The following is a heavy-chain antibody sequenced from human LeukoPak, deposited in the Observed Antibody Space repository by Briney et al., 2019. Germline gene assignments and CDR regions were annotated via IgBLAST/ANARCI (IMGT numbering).Heavy chain of an antibody. D-gene: IGHD4-17*01. CDR3: ARYGDYAYLGGFDY. CDR1: GFTFSSYG. CDR2: ISYDGSNK. Sequence: GGSLRLSCAASGFTFSSYGMHWVRQAPGKGLEWVAVISYDGSNKYYADSVKGRFTISRDNSKNTLYLQMNSLRAEDTAVYYCARYGDYAYLGGFDYWGQGTLVTVSS. V-gene: IGHV3-30*03. J-gene: IGHJ4*02.